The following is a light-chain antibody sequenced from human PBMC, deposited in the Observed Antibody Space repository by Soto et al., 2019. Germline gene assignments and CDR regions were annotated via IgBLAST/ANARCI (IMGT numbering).Light chain of an antibody. V-gene: IGKV3-11*01. CDR3: QQRSNWPIFT. J-gene: IGKJ3*01. CDR2: DAA. Sequence: EIVLTQSPGTLSLFPGERATLSCRASQSVSDFLAWYQQKPGQAPRLLIYDAAKRAPGIPARFSGSGSGTDSTLTISSLEPEDSAVYYCQQRSNWPIFTFGPGTKV. CDR1: QSVSDF.